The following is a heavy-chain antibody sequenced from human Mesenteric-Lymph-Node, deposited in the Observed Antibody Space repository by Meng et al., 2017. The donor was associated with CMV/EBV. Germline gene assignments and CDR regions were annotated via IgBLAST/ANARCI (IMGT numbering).Heavy chain of an antibody. V-gene: IGHV3-7*01. CDR1: GFTFSSNW. Sequence: GESLKISCAASGFTFSSNWMSWVRQAPGKGLEWVANIKQDGSEKYYVDSVKGRFTISRDNAKNSLYLQMNSLRAEDTAVYYCARDIRRYYYYGMDVWGQGTTVTVSS. CDR2: IKQDGSEK. CDR3: ARDIRRYYYYGMDV. J-gene: IGHJ6*02.